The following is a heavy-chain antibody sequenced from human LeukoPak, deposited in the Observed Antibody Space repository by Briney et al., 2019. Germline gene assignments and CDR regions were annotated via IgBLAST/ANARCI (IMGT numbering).Heavy chain of an antibody. J-gene: IGHJ4*02. V-gene: IGHV3-21*01. Sequence: GGSLRLSCAASGFTFSKYDMNWVRQAPGKGLEWVSSISSSSSYIYYADSVKGRFTISRDNAKNSLYLQMNSLRAEDTAVYYCAGSSGWYVFDYWGQGTLVTVSS. CDR2: ISSSSSYI. CDR3: AGSSGWYVFDY. CDR1: GFTFSKYD. D-gene: IGHD6-19*01.